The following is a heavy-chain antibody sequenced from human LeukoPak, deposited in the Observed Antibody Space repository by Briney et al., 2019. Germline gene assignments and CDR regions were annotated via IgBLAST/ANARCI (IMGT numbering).Heavy chain of an antibody. J-gene: IGHJ4*02. CDR2: ISYDGSNK. V-gene: IGHV3-30*04. D-gene: IGHD3-3*01. Sequence: GGSLRLSCAASGFTFSSYAMHWVRQAPGKGLEWVAVISYDGSNKYYADSVKGRFTLSRDNSKNTLYLQMNSLRAEDTAVYYCARSALAFWSGYLIFFDYWGQGTLVTVSS. CDR1: GFTFSSYA. CDR3: ARSALAFWSGYLIFFDY.